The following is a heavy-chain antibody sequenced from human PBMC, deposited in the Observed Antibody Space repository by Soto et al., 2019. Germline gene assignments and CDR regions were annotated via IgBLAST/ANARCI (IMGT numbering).Heavy chain of an antibody. J-gene: IGHJ6*02. D-gene: IGHD2-21*02. V-gene: IGHV1-69*08. CDR3: ARRRYCGYDCYHKHYYGMDV. CDR2: VIPVLTTT. Sequence: QVQLVQSGAEVKKPGSSVRVSCRSSGDTFSSYIVNWLRLAPGRGLEWMGRVIPVLTTTDYAQNFRGRVTISADRSPITVYLDLSSLRSDDTAVYYCARRRYCGYDCYHKHYYGMDVWGQGSLVTVAS. CDR1: GDTFSSYI.